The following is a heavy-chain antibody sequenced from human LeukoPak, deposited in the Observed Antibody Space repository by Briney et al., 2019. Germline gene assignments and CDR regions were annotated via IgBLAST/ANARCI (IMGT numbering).Heavy chain of an antibody. D-gene: IGHD5-12*01. V-gene: IGHV4-59*01. CDR3: ARDGVATIKDYYYMDV. Sequence: SETLSLTCTVSGGSISSYHWSWIRQPPGKGLEWIGYIYYSGSANYNPSLKSRVTISVDTSKNQFSLKLSSVTAADTAVYYCARDGVATIKDYYYMDVWGKGTTVTVSS. CDR1: GGSISSYH. CDR2: IYYSGSA. J-gene: IGHJ6*03.